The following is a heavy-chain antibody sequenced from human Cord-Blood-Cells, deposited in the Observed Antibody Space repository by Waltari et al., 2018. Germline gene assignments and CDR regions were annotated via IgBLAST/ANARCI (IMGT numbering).Heavy chain of an antibody. J-gene: IGHJ4*02. CDR2: IYPGDSDT. CDR3: AGGIAAAGTIDY. V-gene: IGHV5-51*01. Sequence: QMPGKGLEWMGIIYPGDSDTRYSPSFQGQVTISADKSISTAYLQWSSLKASDTAMYYCAGGIAAAGTIDYWGQGTLVTVSS. D-gene: IGHD6-13*01.